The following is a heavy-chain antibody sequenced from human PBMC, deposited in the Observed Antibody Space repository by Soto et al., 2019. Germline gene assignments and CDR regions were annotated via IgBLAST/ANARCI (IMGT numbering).Heavy chain of an antibody. J-gene: IGHJ6*02. CDR1: GGSISSGGYY. D-gene: IGHD4-4*01. Sequence: TLRRTCTVVGGSISSGGYYWSWIPQHPGKGLKWIGYIYYSGSTYYNPSLKSRVTISVDTSKNQFSLKLSSVTAADTAVYYCASDPGSEETVTTYGMDVWGRGTTVTVSS. CDR3: ASDPGSEETVTTYGMDV. CDR2: IYYSGST. V-gene: IGHV4-31*03.